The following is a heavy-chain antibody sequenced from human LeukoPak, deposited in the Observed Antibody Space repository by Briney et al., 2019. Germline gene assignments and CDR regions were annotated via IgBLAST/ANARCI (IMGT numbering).Heavy chain of an antibody. CDR2: IKQDGSEK. J-gene: IGHJ4*02. Sequence: GGSLRLSCEASGFTFHNHGMSWVRQAPGKGLEWVANIKQDGSEKYYVDSVKGRFTISRDNAKNSLYLQMNSLRAEDTAVYYCARVRGTYDFWSGYDYWGQGTLVTVSS. V-gene: IGHV3-7*01. CDR1: GFTFHNHG. CDR3: ARVRGTYDFWSGYDY. D-gene: IGHD3-3*01.